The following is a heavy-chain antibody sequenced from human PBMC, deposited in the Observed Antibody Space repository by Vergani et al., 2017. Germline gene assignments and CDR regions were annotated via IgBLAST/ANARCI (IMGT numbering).Heavy chain of an antibody. CDR1: GGSISSGGYY. CDR2: IYYSGST. D-gene: IGHD1-7*01. V-gene: IGHV4-31*03. J-gene: IGHJ4*02. CDR3: ERGGKTTRDYFDY. Sequence: QVQLQESGPGLVKPSQTLSLTCTVSGGSISSGGYYWSWIRQHPGKGLEWIGYIYYSGSTNYNPSLKSRVTISVDTSKNQFSLELRSVTVTDTAVYDCERGGKTTRDYFDYWGQGTLVTVSS.